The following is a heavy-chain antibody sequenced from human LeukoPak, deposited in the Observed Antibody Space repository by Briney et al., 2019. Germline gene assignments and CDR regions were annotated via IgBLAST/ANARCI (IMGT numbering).Heavy chain of an antibody. CDR2: ISGSGGRT. CDR1: EFTFNIYA. D-gene: IGHD7-27*01. V-gene: IGHV3-23*01. J-gene: IGHJ6*03. Sequence: GGSLRLSCAASEFTFNIYAMSWVRHAPGEGLEWVSAISGSGGRTYYADSVKGRFTISRDNSKNTLYLQMNSLRAEDTAVYYCAKTDWGYYYYMDVWGKGTTVTVSS. CDR3: AKTDWGYYYYMDV.